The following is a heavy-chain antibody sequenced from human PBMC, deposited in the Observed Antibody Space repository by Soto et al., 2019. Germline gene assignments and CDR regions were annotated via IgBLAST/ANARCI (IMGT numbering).Heavy chain of an antibody. CDR2: VIPIFGTT. D-gene: IGHD2-21*01. CDR1: VGALSSSG. J-gene: IGHJ3*01. V-gene: IGHV1-69*01. CDR3: SRSRPQGSDFPGVIPWEALDV. Sequence: QVQMVQYGAEMNKPGSSVSVSCKASVGALSSSGITWVRQAHGQGLERVAGVIPIFGTTKNAPKFMGRVKVSADESTSTAYMELSSLTSEDTAEYFGSRSRPQGSDFPGVIPWEALDVLGQGTLVTVSS.